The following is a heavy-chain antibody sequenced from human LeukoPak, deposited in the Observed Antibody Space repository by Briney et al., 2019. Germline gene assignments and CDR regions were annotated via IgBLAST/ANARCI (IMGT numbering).Heavy chain of an antibody. V-gene: IGHV3-48*03. Sequence: PGGSLRLSCAASGFTFSSYEMNWVRQAPGKGLEWVSYISSSGSTIYYADSVKGRFTISRDNAKNSLYLQMNSLRAEDTAVYYCARGSSRLPKYYYGMDVWGQGTTVTVSS. J-gene: IGHJ6*02. CDR2: ISSSGSTI. CDR3: ARGSSRLPKYYYGMDV. D-gene: IGHD2-2*01. CDR1: GFTFSSYE.